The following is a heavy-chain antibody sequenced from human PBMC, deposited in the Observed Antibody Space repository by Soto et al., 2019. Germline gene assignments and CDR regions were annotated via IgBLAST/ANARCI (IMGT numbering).Heavy chain of an antibody. CDR3: ASALMVRGANFDY. D-gene: IGHD3-10*01. J-gene: IGHJ4*02. CDR1: GYTFTNFG. Sequence: ASVKVSCKASGYTFTNFGISWVRQAPGQGLEWMGWISTSNANINYAQKLQGRVTMTTDTSTSTAYMELRSLRSDDTAVYYCASALMVRGANFDYWGQGTLVTVSS. CDR2: ISTSNANI. V-gene: IGHV1-18*01.